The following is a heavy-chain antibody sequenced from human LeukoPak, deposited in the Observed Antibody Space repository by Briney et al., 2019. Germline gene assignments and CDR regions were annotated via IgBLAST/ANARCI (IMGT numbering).Heavy chain of an antibody. CDR2: INLDGSEQ. V-gene: IGHV3-7*01. J-gene: IGHJ4*01. D-gene: IGHD6-13*01. Sequence: GGSLRLSCVASGFTFTSFYMSWVRQAPGKGLEWVANINLDGSEQYYVDSVKGRFTISRDNAKNSLYLQMNSLWAEDTAVYYCAREVAVGIGAYNFWGQEPWSPSPQ. CDR3: AREVAVGIGAYNF. CDR1: GFTFTSFY.